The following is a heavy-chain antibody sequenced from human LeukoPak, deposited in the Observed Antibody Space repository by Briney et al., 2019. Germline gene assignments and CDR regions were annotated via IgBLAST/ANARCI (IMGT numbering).Heavy chain of an antibody. CDR1: GYTFTGYY. J-gene: IGHJ3*02. V-gene: IGHV1-18*04. Sequence: ASVKVSCKASGYTFTGYYMHWVRQAPGQGLEWMGWISAYNGNTNYAQNLQGRVTMTTDTSTNTAYMELRSLGSDDTAVYYCARDQDPGAFDIWGQGTMVTVSS. CDR2: ISAYNGNT. CDR3: ARDQDPGAFDI.